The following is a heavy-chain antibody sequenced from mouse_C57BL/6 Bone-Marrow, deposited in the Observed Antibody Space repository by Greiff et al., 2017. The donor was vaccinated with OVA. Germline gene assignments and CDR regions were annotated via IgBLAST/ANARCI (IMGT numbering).Heavy chain of an antibody. D-gene: IGHD1-3*01. CDR1: GFPITSGYY. V-gene: IGHV12-3*01. CDR3: AGSIYSSWYFDV. CDR2: ITHSGET. J-gene: IGHJ1*03. Sequence: VQLQQSGPGLVKPSQSLFLTCSITGFPITSGYYWIWIRQSPGKPLEWMGYITHSGETFYKPSLQSPILITRETSKNQFFLQLNSVTTKDTAMYYWAGSIYSSWYFDVWGTGTTVTVSS.